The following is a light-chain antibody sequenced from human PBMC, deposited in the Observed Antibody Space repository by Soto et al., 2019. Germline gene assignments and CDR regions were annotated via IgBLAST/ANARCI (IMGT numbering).Light chain of an antibody. V-gene: IGLV2-8*01. Sequence: QSVLTQPASASVSPGQSVTISCTGTSSDVGGYNYVSWYQQHPGKAPKFIIYEVSKRPSGVPVRFSGSKSGNTASLTVSGLQAEDEADYYCSSYAGSNNLGVFGTGTKLTVL. CDR1: SSDVGGYNY. CDR3: SSYAGSNNLGV. CDR2: EVS. J-gene: IGLJ1*01.